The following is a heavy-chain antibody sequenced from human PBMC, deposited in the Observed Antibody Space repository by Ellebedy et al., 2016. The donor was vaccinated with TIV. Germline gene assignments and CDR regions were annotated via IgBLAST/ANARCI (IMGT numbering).Heavy chain of an antibody. CDR3: ARGVTREPFDY. V-gene: IGHV4-59*01. Sequence: MPSETLSLTCTVSGGSISSYYWSWIRQPPGKGLEWIGYIYYSGSTNYNPSLKSRVTISVDTSKNQFSLKLSSVTAADTAVYYCARGVTREPFDYWGQGTLVTVSS. CDR1: GGSISSYY. CDR2: IYYSGST. D-gene: IGHD1-26*01. J-gene: IGHJ4*02.